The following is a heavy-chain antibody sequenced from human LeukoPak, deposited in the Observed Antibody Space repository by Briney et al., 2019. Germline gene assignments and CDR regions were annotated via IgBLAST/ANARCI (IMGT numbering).Heavy chain of an antibody. CDR3: ARADYDFWSGYYGGTNWFDP. CDR2: ISSSSSYI. Sequence: PGGSLRLSCAASGFTFSSYSMNWVRQAPGKGLEWVSSISSSSSYIYYADSVKGRFTISRDNAKNSLYLQMNSLRAEDTAVYYCARADYDFWSGYYGGTNWFDPWGQGTLVTVSS. CDR1: GFTFSSYS. D-gene: IGHD3-3*01. V-gene: IGHV3-21*01. J-gene: IGHJ5*02.